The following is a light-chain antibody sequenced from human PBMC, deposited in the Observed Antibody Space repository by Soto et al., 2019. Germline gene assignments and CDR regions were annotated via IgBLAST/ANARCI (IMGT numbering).Light chain of an antibody. V-gene: IGKV3-20*01. CDR3: QQYGGVPYT. CDR2: GAS. J-gene: IGKJ2*01. Sequence: EMVLTQSPGTLSLSPGDRATLSCRASQSVSNDYLAWYQQRLGQAPRLLIYGASSGATGIPDRFSGSGSGTDFTLTISRLEPEDFAIYYCQQYGGVPYTFGQGTKVDIK. CDR1: QSVSNDY.